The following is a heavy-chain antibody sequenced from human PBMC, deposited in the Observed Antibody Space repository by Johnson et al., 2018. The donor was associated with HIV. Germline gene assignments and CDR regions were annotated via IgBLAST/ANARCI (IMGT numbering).Heavy chain of an antibody. J-gene: IGHJ3*02. Sequence: VLLVESGGGLAQPGGSLRLSCAASGFTFRNYAMSWVRQAPGTGLEWVSRIVISGDSTYYADSVKGRFTISRENSKNTLYLQMTSLRAEDTAVYYCAKGDGYNYAFDIWGQGTMVTVSS. CDR3: AKGDGYNYAFDI. CDR1: GFTFRNYA. D-gene: IGHD5-24*01. V-gene: IGHV3-23*04. CDR2: IVISGDST.